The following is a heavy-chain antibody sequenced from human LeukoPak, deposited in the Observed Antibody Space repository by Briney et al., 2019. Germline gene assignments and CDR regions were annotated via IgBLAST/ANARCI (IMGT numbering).Heavy chain of an antibody. CDR1: GGSISSGGYY. CDR3: ARAPNYYDSSGYPYWYFDL. D-gene: IGHD3-22*01. CDR2: IYHSGST. J-gene: IGHJ2*01. V-gene: IGHV4-30-2*01. Sequence: SETLSLTCTVSGGSISSGGYYWSWIRQPPGKGLEWIGYIYHSGSTYYNPSLKSRVTISVDRSKNQFSLKLSSVTAADTAVYYCARAPNYYDSSGYPYWYFDLWGRGTLVTVSS.